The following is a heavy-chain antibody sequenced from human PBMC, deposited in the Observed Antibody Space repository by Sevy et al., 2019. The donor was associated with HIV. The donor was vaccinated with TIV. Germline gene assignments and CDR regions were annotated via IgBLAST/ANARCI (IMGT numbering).Heavy chain of an antibody. V-gene: IGHV3-23*01. Sequence: GGSLRLSCAASGFTFSTYAMSWVRQAPGKGLDWVSAVSNSGVDTYYAESVKGRFTISRDNSKNTLYLQMNSLRAEDTAVYYGARRLGSCRSGNWDLTSGGQGTLFTVSS. CDR2: VSNSGVDT. CDR1: GFTFSTYA. J-gene: IGHJ4*02. CDR3: ARRLGSCRSGNWDLTS. D-gene: IGHD1-7*01.